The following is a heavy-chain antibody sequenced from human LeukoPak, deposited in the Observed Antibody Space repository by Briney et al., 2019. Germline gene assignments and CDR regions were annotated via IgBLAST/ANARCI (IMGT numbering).Heavy chain of an antibody. J-gene: IGHJ5*02. CDR2: INHSGST. Sequence: PSETLSLTCAVDGGSFSGYYWSWIRQPPGKGLEWIGEINHSGSTNYNPSLKSRVTISVDTSKNQFSLKLSSVTAADTAVYYCARGLYPDDYGDYSFDPWGQGTLVTVSS. CDR1: GGSFSGYY. V-gene: IGHV4-34*01. D-gene: IGHD4-17*01. CDR3: ARGLYPDDYGDYSFDP.